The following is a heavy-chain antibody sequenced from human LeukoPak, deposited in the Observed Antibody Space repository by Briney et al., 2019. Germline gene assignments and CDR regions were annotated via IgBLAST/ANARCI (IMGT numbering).Heavy chain of an antibody. CDR2: IWYDGSNK. CDR1: GFTFSSYW. CDR3: AKPRGYGYGEFDY. J-gene: IGHJ4*02. D-gene: IGHD5-18*01. V-gene: IGHV3-33*06. Sequence: GGSLRLSCAASGFTFSSYWMNWVRQAPGKGLEWVAVIWYDGSNKYYADSVKGRFTISRDNSKNTLYLQMNSLRAEDTAVYYCAKPRGYGYGEFDYWGQGTLVTVSS.